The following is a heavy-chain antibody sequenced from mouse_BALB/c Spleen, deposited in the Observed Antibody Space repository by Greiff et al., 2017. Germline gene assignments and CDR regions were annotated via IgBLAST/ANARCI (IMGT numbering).Heavy chain of an antibody. CDR3: ARGYYDGYLDY. V-gene: IGHV5-6-5*01. J-gene: IGHJ2*01. CDR1: GFTFSSYA. D-gene: IGHD2-3*01. CDR2: ISSGGST. Sequence: EVMLVESGGGLVKPGGSLKLSCAASGFTFSSYAMSWVRQTPEKRLEWVASISSGGSTYYPDSVKGRFTISRDNARNILYLQMSSLRSEDTAMYYCARGYYDGYLDYWGQGTTLTVSS.